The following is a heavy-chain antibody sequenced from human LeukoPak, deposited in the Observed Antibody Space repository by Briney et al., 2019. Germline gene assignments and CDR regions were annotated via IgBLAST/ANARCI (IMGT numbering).Heavy chain of an antibody. J-gene: IGHJ4*02. CDR3: AKDPVLSSCYSGCEY. V-gene: IGHV3-23*01. CDR1: GFTFSNYA. Sequence: PGGSLRLSCAASGFTFSNYAMRWVRQAPGKGLTWVSAISSSSGSTYYADSVKGRFTISRDNSKNTLYLQMNSLRVEDTAVYYCAKDPVLSSCYSGCEYWGQGTLVTVSS. D-gene: IGHD2-15*01. CDR2: ISSSSGST.